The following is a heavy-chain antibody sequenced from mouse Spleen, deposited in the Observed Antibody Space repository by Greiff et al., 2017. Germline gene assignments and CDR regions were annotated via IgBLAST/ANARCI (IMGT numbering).Heavy chain of an antibody. V-gene: IGHV4-1*02. J-gene: IGHJ4*01. CDR1: GFDFSRYW. Sequence: EVKLQESGGGLVQPGGSLKLSCAASGFDFSRYWMSWVRQAPGKGLEWIGEINPDSSTINYTPSLKDKFIISRDNAKNTLYLQMSKVRSEDTALYYCARPYGNYGYAMDYWGQGTSVTVSS. CDR3: ARPYGNYGYAMDY. CDR2: INPDSSTI. D-gene: IGHD2-10*02.